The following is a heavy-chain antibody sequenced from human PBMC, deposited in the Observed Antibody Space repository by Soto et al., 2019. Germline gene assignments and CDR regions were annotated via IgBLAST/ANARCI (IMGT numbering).Heavy chain of an antibody. V-gene: IGHV3-7*05. CDR3: ARNMN. CDR2: INPDGSAK. J-gene: IGHJ4*02. Sequence: EVQLVESGGGLVQPGESLRLSCAGSGFAFSSAWRNWVRQAPGKGLEWVANINPDGSAKEYVDSVRGRFTIYRDNAKNSLYLEMNSLRAEDTAVYHCARNMNWGLGTLVTVSS. CDR1: GFAFSSAW.